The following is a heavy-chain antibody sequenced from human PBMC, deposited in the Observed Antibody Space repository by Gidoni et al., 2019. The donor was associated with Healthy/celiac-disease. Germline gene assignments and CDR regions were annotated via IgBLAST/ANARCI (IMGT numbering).Heavy chain of an antibody. Sequence: QVQLQESGPGLVKPSETRSLTCTAAGGATSSYYWSWIRQPPGKGLEWIGYIYYSGSTNYNPSLKSRVTISVDTSKNQFSLKLSSVTAADTAVYYCARGSHDYVWGSYRYFDYWGQGTLVTVSS. D-gene: IGHD3-16*02. CDR2: IYYSGST. CDR1: GGATSSYY. V-gene: IGHV4-59*01. J-gene: IGHJ4*02. CDR3: ARGSHDYVWGSYRYFDY.